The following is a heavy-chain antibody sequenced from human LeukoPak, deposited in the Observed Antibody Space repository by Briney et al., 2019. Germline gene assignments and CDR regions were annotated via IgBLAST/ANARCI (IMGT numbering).Heavy chain of an antibody. Sequence: SETLSLTCAVSGYSISSGYYWGWIRQPPGKGLEWIGSIYHSGSTYYNPSLKSRVTISVDTSKNQFSLKLSSGTAADTAVYYCARETSYYYDSSGYSLFDYWGQGTLVTVSS. V-gene: IGHV4-38-2*02. CDR1: GYSISSGYY. CDR2: IYHSGST. D-gene: IGHD3-22*01. CDR3: ARETSYYYDSSGYSLFDY. J-gene: IGHJ4*02.